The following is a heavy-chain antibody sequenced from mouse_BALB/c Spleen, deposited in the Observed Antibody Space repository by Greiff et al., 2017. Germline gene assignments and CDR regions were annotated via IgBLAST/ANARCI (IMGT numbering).Heavy chain of an antibody. J-gene: IGHJ2*01. D-gene: IGHD1-1*01. CDR1: GFSLTGYG. CDR3: TRERYYGSLDY. V-gene: IGHV2-6-7*01. CDR2: IWGDGST. Sequence: QVQLQQSGPGLVAPSQSLSITCTVSGFSLTGYGVNWVRQPPGKGLEWLGMIWGDGSTDYNSALKSRLSISKDNSKSQVFLKMNSLQTDDTARYYCTRERYYGSLDYWGQGTTLTVSS.